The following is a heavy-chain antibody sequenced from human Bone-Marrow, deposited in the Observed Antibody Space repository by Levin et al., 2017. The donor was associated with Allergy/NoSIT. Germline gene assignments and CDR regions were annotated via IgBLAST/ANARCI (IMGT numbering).Heavy chain of an antibody. Sequence: GGSLRLSCAASGFTFSDASMSWVRQGPGKGLEWVGRIKTKSEGETKEYAAPVKGRFIISRDDAKNIMYLQMNSVKTEDTAVYYCTTDPRLRFFYYHYMDVWGAGTTVTVSS. CDR2: IKTKSEGETK. CDR1: GFTFSDAS. V-gene: IGHV3-15*01. CDR3: TTDPRLRFFYYHYMDV. D-gene: IGHD3-3*01. J-gene: IGHJ6*03.